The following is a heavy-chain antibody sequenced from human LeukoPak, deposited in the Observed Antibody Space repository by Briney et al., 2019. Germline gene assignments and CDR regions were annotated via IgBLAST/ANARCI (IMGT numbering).Heavy chain of an antibody. CDR2: ISGSGGST. J-gene: IGHJ4*02. CDR1: GFTFSSCA. V-gene: IGHV3-23*01. CDR3: AKGSIAAHDAKTTLDY. Sequence: PGGSLRLSCAASGFTFSSCAMSWVRQAPGKGLEWVSAISGSGGSTYYADSVRGRFTISRDNSKNTLYVQMNSLRVEDTAVYYCAKGSIAAHDAKTTLDYWGQGTLVTVSS. D-gene: IGHD6-13*01.